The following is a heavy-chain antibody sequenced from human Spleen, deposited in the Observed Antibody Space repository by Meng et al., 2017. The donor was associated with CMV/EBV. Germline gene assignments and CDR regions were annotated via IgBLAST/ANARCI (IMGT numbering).Heavy chain of an antibody. V-gene: IGHV4-34*01. J-gene: IGHJ5*02. CDR3: ATRRPYDFWSGYMPRGWFDP. CDR2: INHSGST. CDR1: FSGYY. Sequence: FSGYYWSWIRQPPGKGLEWIGEINHSGSTNYNPYLKSRVTISVDTSKNQFSLKLSSVNAADTAVYYCATRRPYDFWSGYMPRGWFDPWGQGTLVTVSS. D-gene: IGHD3-3*01.